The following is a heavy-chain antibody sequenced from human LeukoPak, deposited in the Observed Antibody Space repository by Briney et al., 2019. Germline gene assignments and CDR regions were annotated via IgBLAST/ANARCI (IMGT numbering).Heavy chain of an antibody. CDR2: IDPSGGST. CDR3: ARGVDVWGRGVAAAGTSYYYYGMDV. J-gene: IGHJ6*02. CDR1: GYTFTSYY. Sequence: GASVKVSCKASGYTFTSYYMHWVRQAPGQGLEWMGIIDPSGGSTSYAQKLQGRVTMTRDTSTSTVYMELSSLRSEDTAVYYCARGVDVWGRGVAAAGTSYYYYGMDVWGQGTTVTVSS. D-gene: IGHD6-13*01. V-gene: IGHV1-46*01.